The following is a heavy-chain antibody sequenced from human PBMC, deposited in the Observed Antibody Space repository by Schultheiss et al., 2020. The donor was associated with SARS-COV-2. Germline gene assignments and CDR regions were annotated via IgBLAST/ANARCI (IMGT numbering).Heavy chain of an antibody. CDR2: ISYDGSNK. V-gene: IGHV3-30*01. D-gene: IGHD3-10*01. CDR1: GFTFSSYA. CDR3: ARDLDYYGSGSLPNFDY. J-gene: IGHJ4*02. Sequence: GGSLRLSCAASGFTFSSYAMHWVRQAPGKGLEWVAVISYDGSNKYYADSVKGRFTISRDNSKNTLYLQMNSLRAEDTAVYYCARDLDYYGSGSLPNFDYWGQGTLVTVSS.